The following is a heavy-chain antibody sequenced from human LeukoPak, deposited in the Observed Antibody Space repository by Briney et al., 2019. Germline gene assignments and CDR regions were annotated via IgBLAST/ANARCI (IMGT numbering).Heavy chain of an antibody. CDR2: ISSSSSYI. D-gene: IGHD6-13*01. Sequence: GGSLRLSCAASGFTFSSYSMNWVRQAPGKGLEWVSSISSSSSYIYYADSVKGRFTISRDNAKNSLYLQMNSLRAEDTAVYYCARGVITAAAAFDIWGQGTMVTVSS. CDR3: ARGVITAAAAFDI. CDR1: GFTFSSYS. V-gene: IGHV3-21*01. J-gene: IGHJ3*02.